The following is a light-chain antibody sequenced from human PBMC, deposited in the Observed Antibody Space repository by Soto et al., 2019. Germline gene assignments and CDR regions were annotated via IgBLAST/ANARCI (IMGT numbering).Light chain of an antibody. V-gene: IGKV3D-15*01. CDR2: GAS. J-gene: IGKJ5*01. CDR3: QQYNNWPGIT. Sequence: EIVMTQSPATLSVSPGERATLSCRASQSVSSNLAWYQQRPGQAPRLLIYGASTRATGIPARFSGSGSGTEFILTINSLQSEDCAVYYCQQYNNWPGITFGQGTRLEIK. CDR1: QSVSSN.